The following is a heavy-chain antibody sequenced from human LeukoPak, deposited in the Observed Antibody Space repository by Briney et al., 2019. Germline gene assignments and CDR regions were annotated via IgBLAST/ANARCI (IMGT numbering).Heavy chain of an antibody. CDR3: ARDHRPEIQYYYMDV. J-gene: IGHJ6*03. CDR2: LLYDGNTK. D-gene: IGHD1-14*01. CDR1: GFSLSNYG. V-gene: IGHV3-33*01. Sequence: GGSLRLSCATSGFSLSNYGMHWVRQAPGKGLEWVAALLYDGNTKHYADSVRGRFTISRDISKNTFYLQMNSLTAEDTAVYYCARDHRPEIQYYYMDVWGKGTTVAVSS.